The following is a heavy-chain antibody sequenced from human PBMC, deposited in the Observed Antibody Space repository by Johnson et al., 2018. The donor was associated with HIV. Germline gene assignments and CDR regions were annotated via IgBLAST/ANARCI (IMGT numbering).Heavy chain of an antibody. CDR1: GFTFSSYD. CDR3: ARACRDGYTCDAFDI. D-gene: IGHD5-24*01. J-gene: IGHJ3*02. CDR2: IGTAGDT. Sequence: VQLLESGGGLVQPGGSLRLSCAASGFTFSSYDMHWVRQATGKGLEWVSAIGTAGDTYYPGSVKGRFTISRENAKNTLYLQMNSLRAEDTAVYYCARACRDGYTCDAFDILGQGTMVTVSS. V-gene: IGHV3-13*01.